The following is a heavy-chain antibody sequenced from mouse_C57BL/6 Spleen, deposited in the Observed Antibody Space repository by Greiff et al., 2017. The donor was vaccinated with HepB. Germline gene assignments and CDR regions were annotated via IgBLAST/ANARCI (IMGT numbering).Heavy chain of an antibody. D-gene: IGHD4-1*01. CDR3: ARVKGITGTSYFDY. Sequence: QVQLKQPGAELVRPGSSVKLSCKASGYTFTSYWMHWVKQRPIQGLEWIGNIDPSDSETHYNQKFKDKATLTVDKSSSTAYMQLSSLTSEDSAVYYGARVKGITGTSYFDYWGQGTTLTVSS. CDR2: IDPSDSET. V-gene: IGHV1-52*01. J-gene: IGHJ2*01. CDR1: GYTFTSYW.